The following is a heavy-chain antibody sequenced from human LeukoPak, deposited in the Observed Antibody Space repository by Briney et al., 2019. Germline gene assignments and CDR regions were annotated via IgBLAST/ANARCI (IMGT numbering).Heavy chain of an antibody. Sequence: TSSETLSLTCAVYGGSFSGYYWSWIRQPPGKGLEWIGEISHSGSTNYNPSLKSRVTISVDTSKNQFSLKLSSVTAADTAVYYCARGRYSGSFFDYWGQGTLVTVSS. V-gene: IGHV4-34*01. CDR3: ARGRYSGSFFDY. CDR2: ISHSGST. D-gene: IGHD1-26*01. CDR1: GGSFSGYY. J-gene: IGHJ4*02.